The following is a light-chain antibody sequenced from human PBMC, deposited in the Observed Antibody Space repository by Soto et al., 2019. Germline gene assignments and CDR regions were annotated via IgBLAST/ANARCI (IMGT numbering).Light chain of an antibody. CDR3: QQYNEWPET. J-gene: IGKJ1*01. CDR2: GAS. V-gene: IGKV3-15*01. Sequence: EIVMTQSPATLSVSPGERATLSCRASHSVRSSLAWYQQKPGQAPRLLIHGASTRATGIPGRFSGSGSGTEFTLMISSLQSEDFAVYYCQQYNEWPETFGHGTKVDIK. CDR1: HSVRSS.